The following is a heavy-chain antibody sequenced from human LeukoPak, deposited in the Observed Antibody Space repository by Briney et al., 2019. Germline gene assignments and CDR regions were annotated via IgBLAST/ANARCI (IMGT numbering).Heavy chain of an antibody. CDR3: ARGGRYSSAWFFDL. J-gene: IGHJ4*02. D-gene: IGHD6-19*01. Sequence: SVKVSCKASGGTFSDYVITWVRQAPGQGLEWMGGIITVSETTNYAQEFQGRVTFTADESTTTAYMELSSLRSEDTAVYYCARGGRYSSAWFFDLWGQGTLVTVSS. V-gene: IGHV1-69*01. CDR2: IITVSETT. CDR1: GGTFSDYV.